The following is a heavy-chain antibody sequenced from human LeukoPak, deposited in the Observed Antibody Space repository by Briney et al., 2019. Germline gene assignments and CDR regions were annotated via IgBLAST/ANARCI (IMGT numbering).Heavy chain of an antibody. V-gene: IGHV6-1*01. J-gene: IGHJ2*01. Sequence: KDSQTLSLTCAISGDIVSGNSATWNWIRQSPSRGLEWLGRTYYWSKLYNDYAVSVKSRITINPDTSKNQCSLQLNSVTPEDTAVYYCTRAGSYGYYWYFDLWGRGTLVTVSS. CDR1: GDIVSGNSAT. D-gene: IGHD5-18*01. CDR2: TYYWSKLYN. CDR3: TRAGSYGYYWYFDL.